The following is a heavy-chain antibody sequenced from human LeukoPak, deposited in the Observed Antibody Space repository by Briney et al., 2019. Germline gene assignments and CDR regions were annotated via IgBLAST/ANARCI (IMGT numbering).Heavy chain of an antibody. CDR1: GGSISSSSYY. CDR2: IYYSGST. J-gene: IGHJ3*02. D-gene: IGHD2-2*01. V-gene: IGHV4-39*07. CDR3: ARGLVPAAEDVFDI. Sequence: SETLSLTCTVSGGSISSSSYYWGWIRQPPGKGLEWIGSIYYSGSTYYNPSLKSRVTISVDTSKNQFSLKLSSVTAAGTAVYYCARGLVPAAEDVFDIWGQGTMVTVSS.